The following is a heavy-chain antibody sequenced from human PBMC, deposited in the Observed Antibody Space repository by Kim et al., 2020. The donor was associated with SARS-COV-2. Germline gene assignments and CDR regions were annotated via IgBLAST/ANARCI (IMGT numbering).Heavy chain of an antibody. Sequence: GGSLRLSCAASWFTFSSYWMTWVRQAPGKGLEWVANIKQDGNQKYYVDSVKGRFTISRDNAKNSLYLQMNSLRAEDTAVYYCARDGDLYSSGKDAFDIW. CDR1: WFTFSSYW. J-gene: IGHJ3*02. D-gene: IGHD6-19*01. CDR3: ARDGDLYSSGKDAFDI. V-gene: IGHV3-7*01. CDR2: IKQDGNQK.